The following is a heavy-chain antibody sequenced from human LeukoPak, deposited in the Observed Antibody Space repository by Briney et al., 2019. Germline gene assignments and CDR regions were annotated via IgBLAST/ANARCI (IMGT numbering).Heavy chain of an antibody. V-gene: IGHV4-39*07. CDR1: GGSISSSSYY. CDR3: ASPSIVGATEYYYYYMDV. D-gene: IGHD1-26*01. CDR2: IYYSGST. Sequence: SETLSPTCTVSGGSISSSSYYWGWIRQPPGKGLEWIGSIYYSGSTYYNPSLKSRVTISVDTSKNQLSLKLSSVTAADTAVYYCASPSIVGATEYYYYYMDVWGKGTTVTVSS. J-gene: IGHJ6*03.